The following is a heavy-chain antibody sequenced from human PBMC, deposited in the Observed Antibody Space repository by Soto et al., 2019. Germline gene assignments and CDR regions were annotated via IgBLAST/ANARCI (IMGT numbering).Heavy chain of an antibody. J-gene: IGHJ4*02. D-gene: IGHD7-27*01. V-gene: IGHV3-48*02. Sequence: EMQLVESGGGLVQPGGSLRLSCVGSGFMFGSYPMNWVRQAPGKGLEWVSYINSASDDIFYAESVKGRFTISRDNARNSLSLQMDSLNDEDTAVYYCVKSGDTGGWGIDFWGQGTLVTVSS. CDR2: INSASDDI. CDR1: GFMFGSYP. CDR3: VKSGDTGGWGIDF.